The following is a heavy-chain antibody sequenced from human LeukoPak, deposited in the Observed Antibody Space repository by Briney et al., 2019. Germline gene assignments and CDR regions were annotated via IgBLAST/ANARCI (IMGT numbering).Heavy chain of an antibody. CDR1: GFTFSSYA. D-gene: IGHD3-22*01. Sequence: PGGSLRLSCAASGFTFSSYAMHWVRQAPGKGLEWVAVISYDGSNKYYADSVKGRFTISRDNSKNTLYLQMGGLKPEDMAVYYCARFVSSGPLWGQGTMVTVSS. CDR3: ARFVSSGPL. J-gene: IGHJ3*01. CDR2: ISYDGSNK. V-gene: IGHV3-30*14.